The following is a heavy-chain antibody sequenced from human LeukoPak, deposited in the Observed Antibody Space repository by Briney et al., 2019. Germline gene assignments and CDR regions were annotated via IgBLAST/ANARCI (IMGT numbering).Heavy chain of an antibody. CDR3: ARFGGLDNYFDY. CDR2: IYYSGST. J-gene: IGHJ4*02. Sequence: SETLSLTCTVSGGSIRSYYWSWIRQPPGKGLEWIGYIYYSGSTIYNPSLKSRVTMSLDTSKNQFSLKLSSVTAADTAVYYCARFGGLDNYFDYWGQGTLVTVSS. CDR1: GGSIRSYY. D-gene: IGHD2-15*01. V-gene: IGHV4-59*01.